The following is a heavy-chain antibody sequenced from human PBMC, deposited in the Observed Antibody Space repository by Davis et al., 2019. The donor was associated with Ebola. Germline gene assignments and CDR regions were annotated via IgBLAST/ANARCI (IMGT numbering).Heavy chain of an antibody. D-gene: IGHD2-15*01. CDR2: IGASDEGI. CDR3: ARRILGDSRGAVDV. J-gene: IGHJ6*02. V-gene: IGHV3-48*02. Sequence: PGGSLRLSCAASGFSFTIYGMYWFRQPPGKGLEWLSYIGASDEGISYADSVKGRFTISRDNAKNSVTLHMNRLRDDDMAVYYCARRILGDSRGAVDVWGQGTTVTVSS. CDR1: GFSFTIYG.